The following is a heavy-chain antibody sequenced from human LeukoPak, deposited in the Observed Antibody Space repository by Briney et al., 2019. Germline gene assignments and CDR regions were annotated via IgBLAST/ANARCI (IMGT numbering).Heavy chain of an antibody. CDR2: ISGSGGST. Sequence: GGSLRLSCAASGFTFSSYAMSWVRQAPGKGLEWVSAISGSGGSTYYADSVKGRFTISRDNSKNTLYLQMNSLRAEDTAVYYXXKXRLXYYDWLSEFEYWGQGTLVTVSS. V-gene: IGHV3-23*01. J-gene: IGHJ4*02. CDR1: GFTFSSYA. CDR3: XKXRLXYYDWLSEFEY. D-gene: IGHD3-9*01.